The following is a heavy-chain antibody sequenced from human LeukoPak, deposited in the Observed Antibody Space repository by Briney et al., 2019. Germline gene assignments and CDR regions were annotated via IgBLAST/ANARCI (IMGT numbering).Heavy chain of an antibody. J-gene: IGHJ5*02. CDR2: IYHSGST. CDR3: ASLPVGDWFDP. D-gene: IGHD2-8*02. Sequence: SETLSLTCAVSGYSISSGYYWGWIRQPPGKGLEWIGSIYHSGSTYYNLSLKSRVTISVDTSKNQFSLKLSSVTAADTAVYYCASLPVGDWFDPWGQGTLVTVSS. V-gene: IGHV4-38-2*01. CDR1: GYSISSGYY.